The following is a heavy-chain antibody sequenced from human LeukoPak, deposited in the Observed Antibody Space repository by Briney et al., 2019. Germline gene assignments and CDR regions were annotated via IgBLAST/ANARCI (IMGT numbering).Heavy chain of an antibody. Sequence: SETLSLTCTVSGGSISGYYWSWIRQPPGKGLEWIGYIYYSGSTNYNPSLKSRVTISVDTSKNQFSLKLSSVTAADTAVYYCARHYDFWSAPWTNYYYYMDVWGKGTTVTVSS. D-gene: IGHD3-3*01. CDR3: ARHYDFWSAPWTNYYYYMDV. CDR1: GGSISGYY. J-gene: IGHJ6*03. V-gene: IGHV4-59*01. CDR2: IYYSGST.